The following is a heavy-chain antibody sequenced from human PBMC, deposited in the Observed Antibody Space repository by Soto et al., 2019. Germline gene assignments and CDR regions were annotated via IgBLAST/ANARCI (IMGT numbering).Heavy chain of an antibody. CDR3: ARDTAFISSGLFNP. Sequence: GGSLRLSXAAPGFTFSDYYMSWIRQAPGKGLEWISHISDSATTMYYADSVKGRFTISRDNARKSLFLHMNSLRAEDTAVYYCARDTAFISSGLFNPWGQGTLVTVSS. V-gene: IGHV3-11*01. CDR1: GFTFSDYY. CDR2: ISDSATTM. J-gene: IGHJ5*02. D-gene: IGHD3-22*01.